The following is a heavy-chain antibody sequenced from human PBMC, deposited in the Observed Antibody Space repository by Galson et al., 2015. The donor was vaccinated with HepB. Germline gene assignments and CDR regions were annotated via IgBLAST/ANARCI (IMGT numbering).Heavy chain of an antibody. D-gene: IGHD1-1*01. CDR3: ARAHGGGNWFVPFDY. J-gene: IGHJ4*02. V-gene: IGHV1-46*01. Sequence: SVKVSCKASGYTFTNYYMHWVRQAPGQGLEWMGIINPNGGATIYAQKFQGRVTMIRDTSTSTVYMEVRSLRFEDTAVYYCARAHGGGNWFVPFDYWGQGTLVTVSS. CDR1: GYTFTNYY. CDR2: INPNGGAT.